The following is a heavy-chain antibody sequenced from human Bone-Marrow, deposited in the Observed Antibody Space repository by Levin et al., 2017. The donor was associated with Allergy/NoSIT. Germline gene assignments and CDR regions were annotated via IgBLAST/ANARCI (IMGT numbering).Heavy chain of an antibody. J-gene: IGHJ5*02. CDR2: IRGSGGGT. D-gene: IGHD4-17*01. V-gene: IGHV3-23*01. CDR1: GFTFSTYA. Sequence: GESLKISCAASGFTFSTYAMSWVRQAPGEGLEWVSVIRGSGGGTYYADSVKGRFTISRDNSENALYLQMNSLRAEDTAVYYCAKGPTTVTTRWFDPWGQGTLVTVSS. CDR3: AKGPTTVTTRWFDP.